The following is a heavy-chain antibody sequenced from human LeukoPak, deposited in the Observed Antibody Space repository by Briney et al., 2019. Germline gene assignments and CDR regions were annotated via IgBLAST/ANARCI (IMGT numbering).Heavy chain of an antibody. CDR3: ARDCWDYGSGSYCGIDY. CDR2: IYSGGST. Sequence: PGGSLRLSCAASGFTVSSNYTSWVRQAPGKGLEWVSVIYSGGSTYYADSVKGRFTISRDNSKNTLYLQMNSLRAEDTTVYYCARDCWDYGSGSYCGIDYWGQGTLVTVSS. J-gene: IGHJ4*02. V-gene: IGHV3-66*01. CDR1: GFTVSSNY. D-gene: IGHD3-10*01.